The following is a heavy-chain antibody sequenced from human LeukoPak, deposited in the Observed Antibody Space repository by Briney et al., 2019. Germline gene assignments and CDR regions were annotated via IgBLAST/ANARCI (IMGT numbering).Heavy chain of an antibody. J-gene: IGHJ4*02. CDR1: GGSISSGSYY. CDR3: AREEGYSSGWLTVRYFDY. V-gene: IGHV4-61*02. CDR2: IYTSGST. Sequence: SQTLSLTCTVSGGSISSGSYYWSWIRQPAGKGLEWIGRIYTSGSTNYNPSLKSRVTISVDTSKNQFSLKLSSVTAADTAVYYCAREEGYSSGWLTVRYFDYWGQGTLVTVSS. D-gene: IGHD6-19*01.